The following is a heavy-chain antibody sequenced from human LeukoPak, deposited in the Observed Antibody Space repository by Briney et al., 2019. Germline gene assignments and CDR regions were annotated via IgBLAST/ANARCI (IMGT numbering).Heavy chain of an antibody. CDR3: VRGVGGEYFYFDR. CDR1: GDSISSDGHS. CDR2: IYHSGAA. D-gene: IGHD1-26*01. Sequence: PSDTLSLTCGVSGDSISSDGHSWSWIRQPPGKGLEWVGYIYHSGAAYHNPSLKSRLALSVDTSNNQFSLRLRSVTAADTAVYYCVRGVGGEYFYFDRWGQGALVTVSA. V-gene: IGHV4-30-4*07. J-gene: IGHJ4*02.